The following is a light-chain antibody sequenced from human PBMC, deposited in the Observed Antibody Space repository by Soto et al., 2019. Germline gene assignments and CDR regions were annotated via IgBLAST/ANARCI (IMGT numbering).Light chain of an antibody. CDR2: GAS. CDR3: QHYGGSQGT. CDR1: QSVASSS. J-gene: IGKJ1*01. Sequence: EIALTQSPGTLSLSPGERATLSCRASQSVASSSIAWYQQRLGQAPRLLIYGASNRATGIPDRFSGSGSGTDFTLTFSRLDPEDFAVYYCQHYGGSQGTFGQGTKVEIK. V-gene: IGKV3-20*01.